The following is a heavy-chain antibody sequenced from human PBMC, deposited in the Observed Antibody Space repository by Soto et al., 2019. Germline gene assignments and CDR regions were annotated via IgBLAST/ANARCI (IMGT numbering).Heavy chain of an antibody. Sequence: QVQLQQCGAGLLKPSETLSLTCAVYGGSFSGYYWSWIRQPPGKVLEWIGEINHSGSFNYNPSLKSRVTISVDTAKNQFSLTLSSVTAADTAVDYCARGGPITGTDFDYWGQGTLVTVSS. D-gene: IGHD1-7*01. J-gene: IGHJ4*02. CDR3: ARGGPITGTDFDY. CDR2: INHSGSF. V-gene: IGHV4-34*01. CDR1: GGSFSGYY.